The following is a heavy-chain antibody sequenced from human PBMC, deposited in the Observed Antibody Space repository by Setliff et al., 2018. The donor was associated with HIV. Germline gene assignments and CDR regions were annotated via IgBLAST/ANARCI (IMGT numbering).Heavy chain of an antibody. V-gene: IGHV1-2*02. Sequence: ASVKVSCKASRYTFTGYYMHWVRQAPGQGLEWMGWINPNSGGTNYAQKFQGRVTMTRDTSISTAYMELSRLRSDDTDVYYCARGMDDSSGYYYGYYDYYMDVWGKGTTVTVSS. J-gene: IGHJ6*03. CDR2: INPNSGGT. CDR3: ARGMDDSSGYYYGYYDYYMDV. CDR1: RYTFTGYY. D-gene: IGHD3-22*01.